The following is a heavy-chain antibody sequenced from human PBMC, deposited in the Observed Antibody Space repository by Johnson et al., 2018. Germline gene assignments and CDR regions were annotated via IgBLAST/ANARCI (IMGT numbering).Heavy chain of an antibody. CDR3: ARGDYEAFTL. V-gene: IGHV3-74*01. CDR1: GFTFSYYW. J-gene: IGHJ3*01. Sequence: EVQLVESGGALVQSGGSLRLSCAASGFTFSYYWMHWVRQAPGKGLVWVSRIHSDGSATNYADSVKGRFTISRDNARNTVDLQMNSLGFEETAVSFCARGDYEAFTLWGQGTTVTVSS. D-gene: IGHD4-17*01. CDR2: IHSDGSAT.